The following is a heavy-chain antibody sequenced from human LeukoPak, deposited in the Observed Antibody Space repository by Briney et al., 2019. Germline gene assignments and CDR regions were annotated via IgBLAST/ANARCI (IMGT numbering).Heavy chain of an antibody. CDR3: ARGRYYLDS. CDR2: FNSDGRSA. CDR1: GFTFSTYW. Sequence: GGSLRLSCAASGFTFSTYWMHWVRQPPGKGLVWVSRFNSDGRSAYYADSVKGRFTISRDNAKNTLYLQMNSLRAEDTAVHYCARGRYYLDSWGQGTLVTVSS. V-gene: IGHV3-74*01. D-gene: IGHD4-17*01. J-gene: IGHJ4*02.